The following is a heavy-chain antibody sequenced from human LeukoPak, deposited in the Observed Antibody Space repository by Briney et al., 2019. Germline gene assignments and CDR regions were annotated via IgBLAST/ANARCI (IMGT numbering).Heavy chain of an antibody. J-gene: IGHJ2*01. CDR2: IYYSGST. Sequence: PSETLSLTCTVSGGSISSYFWSWIRQPPGKGLEWIGYIYYSGSTNYNPSLKSRVTMSVDTSKNQFSLKLSSVTAADTAVYCCARGGYSSSSPTYWYFDLWGRGTLATVSP. CDR1: GGSISSYF. CDR3: ARGGYSSSSPTYWYFDL. D-gene: IGHD6-6*01. V-gene: IGHV4-59*01.